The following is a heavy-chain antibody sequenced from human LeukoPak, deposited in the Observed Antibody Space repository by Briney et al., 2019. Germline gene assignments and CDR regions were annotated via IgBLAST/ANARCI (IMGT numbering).Heavy chain of an antibody. D-gene: IGHD6-13*01. Sequence: ASVKVSCKVSGYTLSELSMHWVRQAPGKGPEWMGGFGPDDGETIYAQKFQGRVTMTEDTSTDTAYMELSSLRSEDTAVYYCATRTHSSSWYRYNWFDPWGQGTLVTVSS. J-gene: IGHJ5*02. CDR1: GYTLSELS. CDR2: FGPDDGET. V-gene: IGHV1-24*01. CDR3: ATRTHSSSWYRYNWFDP.